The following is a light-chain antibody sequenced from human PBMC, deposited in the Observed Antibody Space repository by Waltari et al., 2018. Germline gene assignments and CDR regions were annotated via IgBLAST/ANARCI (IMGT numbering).Light chain of an antibody. CDR3: QQYYRSRT. V-gene: IGKV4-1*01. Sequence: DIVMTPSPDSMAVSLGERATIDCNCSQSVFYRSDNKNYLSWYQHKPGQPPKLLFYWASTRESGLPDRFSASGSGTDFSLTINNLQAEDVAVYYCQQYYRSRTFGQGTKVEIK. J-gene: IGKJ1*01. CDR2: WAS. CDR1: QSVFYRSDNKNY.